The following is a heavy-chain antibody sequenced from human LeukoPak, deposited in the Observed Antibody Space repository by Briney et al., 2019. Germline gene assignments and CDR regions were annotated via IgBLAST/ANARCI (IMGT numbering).Heavy chain of an antibody. D-gene: IGHD6-13*01. CDR1: GFTFSSYG. CDR2: ISYDGNDK. V-gene: IGHV3-30*18. CDR3: AKDRDLAAAAYYFDY. Sequence: PGGSLRLSCAASGFTFSSYGMHWVRQAPGKGLEWMTVISYDGNDKYYADSVRGRFTISRDNSKNTLYLQMNSLRAEDTAVYYCAKDRDLAAAAYYFDYWGQGTLVTVSP. J-gene: IGHJ4*02.